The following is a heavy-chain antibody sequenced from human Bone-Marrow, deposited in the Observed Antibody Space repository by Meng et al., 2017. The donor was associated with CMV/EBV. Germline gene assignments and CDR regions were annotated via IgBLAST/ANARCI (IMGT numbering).Heavy chain of an antibody. CDR2: ISYDGSNK. CDR3: AREPDNLYGMDV. Sequence: GGSLRLSCAASGFTFSSYAMHWVRQAPGKGLEWVAVISYDGSNKYYADSVKGRFTISRDNSKNTLYLQMNSLRAEDTAVYYCAREPDNLYGMDVWGQGTTVTVSS. CDR1: GFTFSSYA. J-gene: IGHJ6*02. D-gene: IGHD1-14*01. V-gene: IGHV3-30*04.